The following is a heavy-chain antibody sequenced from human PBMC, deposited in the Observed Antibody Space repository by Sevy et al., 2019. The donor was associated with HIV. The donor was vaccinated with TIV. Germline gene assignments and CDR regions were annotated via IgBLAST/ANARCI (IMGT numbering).Heavy chain of an antibody. CDR3: ARAYSSSSLFDY. Sequence: ASVKVSCKASGGTFSSYAISWVRQAPGQGLEWMGGIIPIFGTANYAQKFQGRVTITADESTSTAYMELSSLRSEDTAVYYCARAYSSSSLFDYWGQGTLVTVSS. CDR2: IIPIFGTA. CDR1: GGTFSSYA. D-gene: IGHD6-6*01. J-gene: IGHJ4*02. V-gene: IGHV1-69*13.